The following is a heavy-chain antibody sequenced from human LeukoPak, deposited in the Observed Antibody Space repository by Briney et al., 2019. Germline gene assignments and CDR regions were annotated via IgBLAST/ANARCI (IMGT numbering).Heavy chain of an antibody. CDR2: ISGYNGNT. Sequence: ASVKVSCRASGYTFTSYAVIWVRQVPGQGLEWMGWISGYNGNTKSSQSLQDRVIMTTDTSTRTAYMELKSLRPDDTAVYYCARVYLGIYYDGSPSPFDYWGQGTLVTVSS. CDR3: ARVYLGIYYDGSPSPFDY. D-gene: IGHD3-22*01. CDR1: GYTFTSYA. V-gene: IGHV1-18*01. J-gene: IGHJ4*02.